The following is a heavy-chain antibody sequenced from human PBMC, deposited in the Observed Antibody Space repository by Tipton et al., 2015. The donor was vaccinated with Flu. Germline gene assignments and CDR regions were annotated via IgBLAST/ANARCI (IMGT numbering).Heavy chain of an antibody. J-gene: IGHJ4*02. V-gene: IGHV4-59*05. Sequence: GLVKPSETLSLTCTVSGGSVNGYFWSWIRQPPGKGLEWIGGASYTGNTYYNPSLKSRVDTSVDTSKNQFSLKVTSVTAADTAVYYCARLSFYDVDLKNFYFEDWGQGTLVTVS. CDR2: ASYTGNT. D-gene: IGHD3-10*02. CDR3: ARLSFYDVDLKNFYFED. CDR1: GGSVNGYF.